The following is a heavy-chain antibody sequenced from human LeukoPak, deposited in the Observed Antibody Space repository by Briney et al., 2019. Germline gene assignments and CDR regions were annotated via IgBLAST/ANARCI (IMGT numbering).Heavy chain of an antibody. V-gene: IGHV1-69*05. CDR3: AREAMVVTPPFDY. Sequence: SVKVSCKASGGTFSSYAISWVRQAPGQGLEWMGRIIPIFGTANYAQKFQGRVTITTDGSTSTAYMELSSLRSEDTAVYYCAREAMVVTPPFDYWGQGTLVTVSS. D-gene: IGHD2-21*02. CDR1: GGTFSSYA. J-gene: IGHJ4*02. CDR2: IIPIFGTA.